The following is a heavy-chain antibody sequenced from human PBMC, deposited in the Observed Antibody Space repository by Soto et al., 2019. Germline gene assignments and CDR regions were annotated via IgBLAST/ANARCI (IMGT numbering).Heavy chain of an antibody. CDR3: ARASQASYYFDY. Sequence: SVKVSCKASGYTFTSYDINWVRQATGQGLEWMGWMNPNSGNTGYAQKFQGRVTMTRNTSISTAYMELSRLRSDDTAVYYCARASQASYYFDYWGQGTLVTVSS. CDR1: GYTFTSYD. D-gene: IGHD6-6*01. CDR2: MNPNSGNT. V-gene: IGHV1-8*01. J-gene: IGHJ4*02.